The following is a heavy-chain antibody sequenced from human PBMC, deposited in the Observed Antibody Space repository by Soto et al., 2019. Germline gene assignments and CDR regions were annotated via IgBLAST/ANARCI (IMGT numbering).Heavy chain of an antibody. CDR3: ASELHLGTLHC. J-gene: IGHJ4*02. V-gene: IGHV3-7*04. CDR1: GFTFSNYW. CDR2: IKEDGSEK. Sequence: EVPLVESGGDLVQPGGSLRLSCAASGFTFSNYWMSWVRQAPGKGLEWVANIKEDGSEKNDVDPVKGRFTLSRDNAKNPLYLQMNSLRVEDTGVYYCASELHLGTLHCWGQGTLVTVSS.